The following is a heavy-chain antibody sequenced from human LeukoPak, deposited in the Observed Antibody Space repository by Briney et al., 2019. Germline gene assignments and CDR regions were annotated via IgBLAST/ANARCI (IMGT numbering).Heavy chain of an antibody. CDR2: IYNTGST. CDR3: ARSQLRSRLDP. V-gene: IGHV4-59*01. D-gene: IGHD3-3*01. Sequence: SETLSLTCTVSGGSISNYYWSWIRQPPGKGLEWIGSIYNTGSTNYSPSLKSRVTISIDTSKNQFSLKLSSVTAADTAVYYCARSQLRSRLDPWGQGTLVTVSS. CDR1: GGSISNYY. J-gene: IGHJ5*02.